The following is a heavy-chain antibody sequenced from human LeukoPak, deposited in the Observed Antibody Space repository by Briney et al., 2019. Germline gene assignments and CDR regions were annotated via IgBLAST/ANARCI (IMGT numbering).Heavy chain of an antibody. CDR1: GFTFSSYA. D-gene: IGHD3-22*01. V-gene: IGHV3-30-3*01. Sequence: GGSLRLSCADSGFTFSSYAMHWVRQAPGKGLEWVAVISYDGSNKYYADSVKGRFTISRDNSKNTLYLQMNSLRAEDTAVYYCARDRATYYYDSSGLGLGYWGQGTLVTVSS. J-gene: IGHJ4*02. CDR2: ISYDGSNK. CDR3: ARDRATYYYDSSGLGLGY.